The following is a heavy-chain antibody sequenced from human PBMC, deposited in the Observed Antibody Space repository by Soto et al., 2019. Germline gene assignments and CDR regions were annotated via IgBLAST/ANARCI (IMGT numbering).Heavy chain of an antibody. CDR1: GFTFSNAW. D-gene: IGHD3-22*01. CDR3: TTVIVGDYYDSSGYYPDVVAY. Sequence: GGSLRLACAASGFTFSNAWMNWVRQAPGKGLEWVGRIKSKTDGGTTDYAAPVKVRFTISRDDSKNTLYLQMNSLKTEDTAVYYCTTVIVGDYYDSSGYYPDVVAYWGQGTLVTVSS. V-gene: IGHV3-15*07. CDR2: IKSKTDGGTT. J-gene: IGHJ4*02.